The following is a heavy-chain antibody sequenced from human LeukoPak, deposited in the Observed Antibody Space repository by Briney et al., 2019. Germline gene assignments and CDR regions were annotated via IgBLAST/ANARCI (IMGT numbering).Heavy chain of an antibody. V-gene: IGHV5-51*01. CDR1: GYSFTTYW. Sequence: GESLKISCKGSGYSFTTYWIGWVRQIPGKGLEWMGIIYPEDSDTRYSPSFQGQVTISVDTSISTAYLQWSSLKASDTAMYYCARRYCIISRCYVRVFDIGGKGTRFTVFS. CDR2: IYPEDSDT. J-gene: IGHJ3*02. CDR3: ARRYCIISRCYVRVFDI. D-gene: IGHD3-10*02.